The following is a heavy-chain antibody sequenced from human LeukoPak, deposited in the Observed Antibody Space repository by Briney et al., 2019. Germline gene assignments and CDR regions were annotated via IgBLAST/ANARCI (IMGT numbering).Heavy chain of an antibody. V-gene: IGHV4-31*03. J-gene: IGHJ4*02. CDR2: IYYSGST. D-gene: IGHD2-15*01. CDR3: AREVAAKSDYFDY. CDR1: GGSISSGGYY. Sequence: SETLSLTCTVSGGSISSGGYYWSWIRQHPGKGLEWIGYIYYSGSTYYNPSLKSRVTISVDTSKNQFSLKLSSVTAADTAVYYCAREVAAKSDYFDYWGQGTLVTVSS.